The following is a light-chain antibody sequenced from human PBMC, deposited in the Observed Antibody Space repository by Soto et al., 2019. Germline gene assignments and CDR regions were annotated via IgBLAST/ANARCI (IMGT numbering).Light chain of an antibody. Sequence: DIQMTQSPSTLSVSVGDRVTITCRASQSISNWLAWYQQKPGKAPTLLIYDVSRLESGVPSRFSGSGSGTEFTLTINSLQPDDFATYSCQQYDSYYTFGQGTKVAIK. V-gene: IGKV1-5*01. J-gene: IGKJ2*01. CDR1: QSISNW. CDR3: QQYDSYYT. CDR2: DVS.